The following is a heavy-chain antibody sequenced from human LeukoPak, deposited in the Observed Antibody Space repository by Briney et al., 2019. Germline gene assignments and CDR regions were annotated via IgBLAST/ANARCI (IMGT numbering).Heavy chain of an antibody. D-gene: IGHD1-26*01. V-gene: IGHV3-53*01. J-gene: IGHJ4*02. CDR1: GFTFSDYY. CDR3: GRGLESGSYDY. Sequence: GGSLRLSCAASGFTFSDYYMSWIRQAPGKGLEWVSVIYSGGSTYYADSVKGRFTISRDNSKNTLYLQMNSLRAEDTAVYYCGRGLESGSYDYWGQGTLVTVSS. CDR2: IYSGGST.